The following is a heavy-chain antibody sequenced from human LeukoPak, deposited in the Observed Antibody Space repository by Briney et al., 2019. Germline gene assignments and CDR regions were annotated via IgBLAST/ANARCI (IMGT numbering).Heavy chain of an antibody. D-gene: IGHD2-15*01. V-gene: IGHV3-48*03. Sequence: PGGSLRLSCAASGFTFSSYEMNWGRQAPGKGLEWVSYISSSGRTIYYADSVKGRFTISRDNAKNSLYLQMNSLRAEDTAVYYCARGCSGGSCYEPYYYYYGMDVWGQGTTVTVSS. CDR1: GFTFSSYE. J-gene: IGHJ6*02. CDR3: ARGCSGGSCYEPYYYYYGMDV. CDR2: ISSSGRTI.